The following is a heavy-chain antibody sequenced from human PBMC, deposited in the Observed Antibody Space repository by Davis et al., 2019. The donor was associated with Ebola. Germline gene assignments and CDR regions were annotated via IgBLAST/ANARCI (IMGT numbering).Heavy chain of an antibody. CDR2: TCCRSKWYN. J-gene: IGHJ6*02. CDR3: ARGGWASGMDV. CDR1: GVSLSSNCVV. V-gene: IGHV6-1*01. D-gene: IGHD6-19*01. Sequence: SQTLSLTCSILGVSLSSNCVVRNWIRQSPSRGLECLGRTCCRSKWYNDYAVSVKSRLTINPDTSRNQFSLQLNSVIPEETAGYYCARGGWASGMDVWGQGTTVTVSS.